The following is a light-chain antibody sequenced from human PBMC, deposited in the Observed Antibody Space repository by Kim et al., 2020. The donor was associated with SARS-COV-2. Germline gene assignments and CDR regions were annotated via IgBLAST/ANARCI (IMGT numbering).Light chain of an antibody. CDR3: QQYNTFPHT. CDR1: QGISND. CDR2: STS. Sequence: DIQMAQSPSSLSASVGDRVTITCRASQGISNDLAWYQQKPGKAPKPLIYSTSSLQLDVPTRFRGSTSGADFTLTISGLQPEDFAIYYCQQYNTFPHTFGQGTKLEI. J-gene: IGKJ2*01. V-gene: IGKV1-16*01.